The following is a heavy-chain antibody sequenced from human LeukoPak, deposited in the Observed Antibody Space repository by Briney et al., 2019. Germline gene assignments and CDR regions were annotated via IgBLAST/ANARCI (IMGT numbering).Heavy chain of an antibody. V-gene: IGHV4-34*01. J-gene: IGHJ6*03. CDR2: INDSGRI. D-gene: IGHD1-7*01. CDR3: ARRWNYGRNYYIDA. CDR1: GGSFSNYY. Sequence: SETPSLTCAAYGGSFSNYYWSWIRQPPGKGLEWIGEINDSGRINYNPSLMSRVTVSVDTSKNQFSLRLTSVTATDTAVYYCARRWNYGRNYYIDAWGNGATVSVSS.